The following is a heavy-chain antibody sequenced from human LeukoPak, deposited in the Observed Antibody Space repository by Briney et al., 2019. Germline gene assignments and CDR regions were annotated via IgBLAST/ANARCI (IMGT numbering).Heavy chain of an antibody. CDR3: ARRKTIRTDNWFDP. Sequence: ASVEVSCKASGYTFTSYDSNWVRQATGQGLEWMGWMNPNSGNTGYAQKFQGRVTMTRNTSISTAYMELSSLRSEDTAVYYCARRKTIRTDNWFDPWGQGTLVTVSS. V-gene: IGHV1-8*01. J-gene: IGHJ5*02. CDR1: GYTFTSYD. CDR2: MNPNSGNT. D-gene: IGHD3-9*01.